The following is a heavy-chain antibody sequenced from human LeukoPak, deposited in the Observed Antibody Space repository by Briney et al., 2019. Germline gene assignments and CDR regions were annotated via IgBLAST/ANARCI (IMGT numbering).Heavy chain of an antibody. D-gene: IGHD2/OR15-2a*01. Sequence: GGSLRLSCAASGFTFSSYWMHRVRQAPGKGLVWVSRINSDGSSTSYADSVKGRFAISRDNAKNTLYLQMNSLRVEDTALYYCAKYSDSTGAHYFDYWGQGTLVTVSS. CDR2: INSDGSST. V-gene: IGHV3-74*01. CDR1: GFTFSSYW. J-gene: IGHJ4*02. CDR3: AKYSDSTGAHYFDY.